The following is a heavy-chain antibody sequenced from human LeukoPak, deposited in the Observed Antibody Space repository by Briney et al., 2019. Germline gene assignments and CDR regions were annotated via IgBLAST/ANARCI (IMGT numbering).Heavy chain of an antibody. V-gene: IGHV4-59*12. J-gene: IGHJ6*03. D-gene: IGHD2-2*01. Sequence: PSETLSLTCTVSGGSISSYYWSWIRQPPGKGLEWIGYIYYSGSTNYNPSLKSRVTISVDTSKNQFSLKLSSVTAADTAVYYCARDLSSTSYYYYMDVWGKGTTVTVSS. CDR1: GGSISSYY. CDR3: ARDLSSTSYYYYMDV. CDR2: IYYSGST.